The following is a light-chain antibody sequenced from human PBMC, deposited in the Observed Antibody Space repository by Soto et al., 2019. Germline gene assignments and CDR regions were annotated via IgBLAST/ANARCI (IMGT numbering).Light chain of an antibody. CDR3: QQYNSLSPWT. CDR2: DAS. Sequence: DIQMTQTPSTLPASVGDTGSILCRASESLSSWLAWYQQKPGNAPRLLIYDASKLGRGVPSRFSGAGSGTEFILTISSLQPDDFATYFCQQYNSLSPWTFGQGTKVDIK. J-gene: IGKJ1*01. V-gene: IGKV1-5*02. CDR1: ESLSSW.